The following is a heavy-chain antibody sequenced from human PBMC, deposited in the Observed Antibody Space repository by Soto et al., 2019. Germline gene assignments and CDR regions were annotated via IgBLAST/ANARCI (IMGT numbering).Heavy chain of an antibody. Sequence: SVKVSCKASGGTFSSYAISWVRQAPGQGLEWMGGIIPIFGTANYAQKFQGRVTITADESTSTAYMELSGLRSEDTAVYYCARPMTYYYGSGSQYYYYGMDVWGQGTTVTVSS. CDR3: ARPMTYYYGSGSQYYYYGMDV. J-gene: IGHJ6*02. D-gene: IGHD3-10*01. CDR2: IIPIFGTA. V-gene: IGHV1-69*13. CDR1: GGTFSSYA.